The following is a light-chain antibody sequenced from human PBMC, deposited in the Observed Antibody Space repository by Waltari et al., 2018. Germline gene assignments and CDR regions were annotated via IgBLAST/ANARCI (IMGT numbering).Light chain of an antibody. CDR3: AAWDDRLNGPV. CDR2: RNY. V-gene: IGLV1-44*01. CDR1: SSNTGSQT. Sequence: QSVLTQPPSASGTPGQRVTISCSGSSSNTGSQTDNWYQQRPRTAPKLLIYRNYQRPSGVPDRFSGSKSGTSASLAISGLQSEDEADYYCAAWDDRLNGPVFGGGTQLTVL. J-gene: IGLJ7*01.